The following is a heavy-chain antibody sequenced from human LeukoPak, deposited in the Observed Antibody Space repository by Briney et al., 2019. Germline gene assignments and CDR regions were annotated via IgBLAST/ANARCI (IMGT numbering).Heavy chain of an antibody. CDR1: GFTFSSYE. D-gene: IGHD2-2*02. Sequence: GGSLRLSCAASGFTFSSYEMNWVRQAPGKGLEWVSYISSSGSTIYYADSVKGRFTISRDNAKNSLYLQMNSLRAEDTAVYYCARAPSLYQAYWGQGTLVTVSS. J-gene: IGHJ4*02. CDR2: ISSSGSTI. V-gene: IGHV3-48*03. CDR3: ARAPSLYQAY.